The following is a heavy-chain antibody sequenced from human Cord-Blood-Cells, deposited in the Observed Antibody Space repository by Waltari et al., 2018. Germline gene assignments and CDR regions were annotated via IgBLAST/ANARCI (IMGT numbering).Heavy chain of an antibody. D-gene: IGHD2-8*01. CDR2: IIPIFGTA. CDR1: GGTFSSYA. Sequence: VQLVQSGAEVKKPGSSVKVYCQASGGTFSSYAISLVRQAPGQGLAWMGGIIPIFGTANYAQKFQGRVTITADKSTSTAYMELSSLRSEDTAVYYCAREGGYCTNGVCYTGAAFDIWGQGTMVTVSS. J-gene: IGHJ3*02. CDR3: AREGGYCTNGVCYTGAAFDI. V-gene: IGHV1-69*06.